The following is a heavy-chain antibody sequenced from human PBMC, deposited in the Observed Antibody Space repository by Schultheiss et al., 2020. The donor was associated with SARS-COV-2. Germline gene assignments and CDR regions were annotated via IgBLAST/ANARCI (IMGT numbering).Heavy chain of an antibody. CDR1: GGSISSYY. CDR2: IYYSGST. CDR3: ARVGYSYGTSYYYFDY. D-gene: IGHD5-18*01. Sequence: SETLSLTCTVSGGSISSYYWSWIRQPPGKGLEWIGYIYYSGSTNYNPSLKSRVTISVDTSKNQFSLKLSSVTAADTAVYYCARVGYSYGTSYYYFDYWGQGTLVTVSS. V-gene: IGHV4-59*01. J-gene: IGHJ4*02.